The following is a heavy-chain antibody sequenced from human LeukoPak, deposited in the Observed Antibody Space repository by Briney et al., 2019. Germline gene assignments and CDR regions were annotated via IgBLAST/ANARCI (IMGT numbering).Heavy chain of an antibody. J-gene: IGHJ4*02. CDR2: ISSDGGST. V-gene: IGHV3-64D*06. Sequence: GSLRLSCSASGFTFSSYAMHWVRQAPGKGLEYVSAISSDGGSTYYADSVKGRFTISRDNSKNTLYLQMSSLRAEDTAVYYCVKDLGQQWLVSYFDYWGQGTLVTVSS. CDR1: GFTFSSYA. CDR3: VKDLGQQWLVSYFDY. D-gene: IGHD6-19*01.